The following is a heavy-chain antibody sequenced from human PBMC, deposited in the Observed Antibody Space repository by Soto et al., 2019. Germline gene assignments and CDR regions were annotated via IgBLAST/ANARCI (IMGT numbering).Heavy chain of an antibody. CDR3: ARDYKMDV. V-gene: IGHV3-23*01. CDR2: IGVDEADT. Sequence: SLRLSCAVSGFTFSDHGMSWVRQAPGKGLEWVSSIGVDEADTFYADSVKGRFTISRDNFKTTVYLQMNSLRADDTALYYCARDYKMDVWDQGTTVTVSS. J-gene: IGHJ6*02. D-gene: IGHD1-1*01. CDR1: GFTFSDHG.